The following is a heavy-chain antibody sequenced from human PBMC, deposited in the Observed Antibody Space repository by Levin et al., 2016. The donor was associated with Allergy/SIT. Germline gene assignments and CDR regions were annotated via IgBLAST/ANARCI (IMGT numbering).Heavy chain of an antibody. D-gene: IGHD6-25*01. J-gene: IGHJ4*02. CDR1: GFVFGIYA. CDR2: ITNSGGSA. CDR3: AKVRTAWTHQPLHYLDS. V-gene: IGHV3-23*01. Sequence: GGSLRLSCTASGFVFGIYAMTWVRQAPEKGLEWVSTITNSGGSASYADSVKGRFTMSRDNPKKTLYLQMNSLGDDDTAIYYCAKVRTAWTHQPLHYLDSWGLGTQVTVSS.